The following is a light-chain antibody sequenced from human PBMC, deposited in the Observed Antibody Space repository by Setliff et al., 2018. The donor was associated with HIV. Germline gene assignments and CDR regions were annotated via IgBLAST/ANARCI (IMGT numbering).Light chain of an antibody. CDR3: QQYYSTPLT. CDR2: WAS. J-gene: IGKJ4*01. V-gene: IGKV4-1*01. CDR1: QSLLYSSSNRNF. Sequence: DIVMTQSPDSLAVSLGERATINCKSSQSLLYSSSNRNFLAWYQQTPGQPPKLLIYWASTRESGVPDRFSGSGSGTDFTLTISSLQAEDVAVYYCQQYYSTPLTFGGGTKVDIK.